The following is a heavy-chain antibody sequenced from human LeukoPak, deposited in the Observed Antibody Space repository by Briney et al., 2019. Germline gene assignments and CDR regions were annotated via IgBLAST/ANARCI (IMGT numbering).Heavy chain of an antibody. V-gene: IGHV1-18*01. Sequence: GASVKVSCRASGYTFTSYGISWVRQAPGQGLEWMGWISAYNGNTNYAQKLQGRVTMTTDTSTSTAYMELRSLRSDDTAVYYCARGWKLPKYYYYGMDVWGQGTTVTVSS. CDR1: GYTFTSYG. D-gene: IGHD1-26*01. CDR3: ARGWKLPKYYYYGMDV. J-gene: IGHJ6*02. CDR2: ISAYNGNT.